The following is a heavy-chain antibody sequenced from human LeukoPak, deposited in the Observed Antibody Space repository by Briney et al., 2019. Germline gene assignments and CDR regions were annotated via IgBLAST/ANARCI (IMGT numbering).Heavy chain of an antibody. CDR1: GYTLTELS. J-gene: IGHJ6*04. Sequence: ASVKVSCKVSGYTLTELSMHWVREAPGKGLEWRGGFDPVVGETIYAQKFKGRVTMTEDTSTDTAYMELSSLRSEDTAVYYCATDSIAAAGTWGYYYYGMDVWGKGTTVTVSS. CDR3: ATDSIAAAGTWGYYYYGMDV. V-gene: IGHV1-24*01. D-gene: IGHD6-13*01. CDR2: FDPVVGET.